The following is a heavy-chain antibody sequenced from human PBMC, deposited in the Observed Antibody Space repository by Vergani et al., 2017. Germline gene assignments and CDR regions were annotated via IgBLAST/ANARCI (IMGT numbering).Heavy chain of an antibody. CDR2: INHSGST. CDR3: ATLRYSSSWYSYYYYGMDV. CDR1: GGSFSGYY. V-gene: IGHV4-34*01. D-gene: IGHD6-13*01. Sequence: QVQLQQWGAGLLTPSETLSLTCAVYGGSFSGYYWSWIRQPPGKGLEWIGEINHSGSTNYNPSLKSRVTISVDTSKNQFSLKLSSVTAADTAVYYCATLRYSSSWYSYYYYGMDVWGQGTTVTVSS. J-gene: IGHJ6*02.